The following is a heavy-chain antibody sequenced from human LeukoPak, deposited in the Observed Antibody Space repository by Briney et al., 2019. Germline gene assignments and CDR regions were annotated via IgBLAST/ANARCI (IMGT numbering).Heavy chain of an antibody. Sequence: SQTLSLTCALSGDSVSSNIASWNWIRQSPSRGLEWLGRTYYRSTWYIDYAVSVKSRIAINPDTSKNQFSLQLSSVTPEDTAVYYCARASRVGIRGFDYWGQGTLVTVSS. D-gene: IGHD5-24*01. V-gene: IGHV6-1*01. J-gene: IGHJ4*02. CDR1: GDSVSSNIAS. CDR3: ARASRVGIRGFDY. CDR2: TYYRSTWYI.